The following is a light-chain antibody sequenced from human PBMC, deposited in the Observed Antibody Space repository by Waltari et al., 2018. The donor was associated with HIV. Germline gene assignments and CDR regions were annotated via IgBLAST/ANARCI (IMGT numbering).Light chain of an antibody. CDR2: DTF. Sequence: DTLLAQSPGTLSLSPGDRATLSCRASQTVFDSYVAWYQQKPGQAPRLVIYDTFARATGVPDRFRGSGSGTDFTLTITRVEPEDFAVYFCQQYGSSPTFGQGTRLEIK. J-gene: IGKJ5*01. V-gene: IGKV3-20*01. CDR3: QQYGSSPT. CDR1: QTVFDSY.